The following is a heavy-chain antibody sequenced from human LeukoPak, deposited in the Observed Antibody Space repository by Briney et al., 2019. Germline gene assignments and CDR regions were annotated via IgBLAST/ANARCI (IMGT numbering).Heavy chain of an antibody. CDR2: INPNSGGT. CDR3: ARVESRFGESLGY. J-gene: IGHJ4*02. CDR1: GYTFTGYY. D-gene: IGHD3-10*02. V-gene: IGHV1-2*04. Sequence: ASVKVSCKASGYTFTGYYMHWVRQAPGQGLEWMGWINPNSGGTNYAQKFQGWVTMTRDTSISTAYMELSRLRSDDTAVYYCARVESRFGESLGYWGQGTLVTVSS.